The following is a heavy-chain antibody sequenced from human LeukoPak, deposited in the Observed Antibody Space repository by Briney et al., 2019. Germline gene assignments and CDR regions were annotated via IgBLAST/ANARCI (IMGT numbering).Heavy chain of an antibody. CDR1: GGSISSYY. D-gene: IGHD2-2*01. CDR2: IYYSGST. Sequence: NPSETLSLTCTVSGGSISSYYWSWIRQPPGKGLEWIGYIYYSGSTNYNPSLKSRVTISVDTSKNQFSLKLSSVTAADTAVYYCARVRTSLLTTLFYYYMDVWGKGTTVTVSS. CDR3: ARVRTSLLTTLFYYYMDV. V-gene: IGHV4-59*01. J-gene: IGHJ6*03.